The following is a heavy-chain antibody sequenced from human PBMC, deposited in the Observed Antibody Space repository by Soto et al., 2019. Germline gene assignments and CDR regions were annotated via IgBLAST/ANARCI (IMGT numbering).Heavy chain of an antibody. V-gene: IGHV3-15*01. D-gene: IGHD2-2*01. Sequence: EVQLVESGGGLVRPGGSLRLSCAASGFTFSKAWMNWVRQAPGKGLEWVGRIKSRTDGGTTEHAASVKGRFTISRDDSNNTLYLQMNDLKTEDTGLYYCTKDVRQLTDYWGQGTLVTVSS. J-gene: IGHJ4*02. CDR2: IKSRTDGGTT. CDR1: GFTFSKAW. CDR3: TKDVRQLTDY.